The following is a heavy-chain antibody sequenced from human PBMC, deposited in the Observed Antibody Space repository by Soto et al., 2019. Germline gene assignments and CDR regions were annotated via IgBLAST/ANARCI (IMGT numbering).Heavy chain of an antibody. V-gene: IGHV1-69*13. Sequence: ASVKVSCKASGGTFSSYAISWVRQAPGQGLEWMGGIIPIFGTANYAQKFQGRVTITADESTSTAYMELSSLRSEDTAVYYCASPVVRGVTYYGMDVWGQGTTVTVSS. CDR2: IIPIFGTA. CDR3: ASPVVRGVTYYGMDV. J-gene: IGHJ6*02. CDR1: GGTFSSYA. D-gene: IGHD3-10*01.